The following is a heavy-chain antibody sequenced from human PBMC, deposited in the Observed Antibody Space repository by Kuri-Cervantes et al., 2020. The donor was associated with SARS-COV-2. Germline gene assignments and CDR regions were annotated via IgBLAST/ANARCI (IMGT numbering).Heavy chain of an antibody. J-gene: IGHJ6*03. Sequence: LSLTCAASGFTFSSYSMNWDRQAPGKGLEWVSSISSSSSYIYYADSVKGRFTISRDNAKNSLYLQMNSLRAEDTAVYYCARGDYSSSWYSGYYYYMDVWGKGTTVTVSS. V-gene: IGHV3-21*01. D-gene: IGHD6-13*01. CDR3: ARGDYSSSWYSGYYYYMDV. CDR2: ISSSSSYI. CDR1: GFTFSSYS.